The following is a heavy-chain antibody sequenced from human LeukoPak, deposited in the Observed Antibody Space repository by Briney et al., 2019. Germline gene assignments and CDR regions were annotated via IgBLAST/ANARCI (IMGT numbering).Heavy chain of an antibody. Sequence: ASVKVSCKVSGYTLTELSMHWVRQAPGKGLEWMGGFDPEDGETIYAQKFQGRVTMTEDTSTDTAYMELSSLRSEDTAVYYCATDGVGIWPQWLRGMDVWGQGTTVTVSS. CDR1: GYTLTELS. V-gene: IGHV1-24*01. CDR3: ATDGVGIWPQWLRGMDV. D-gene: IGHD6-19*01. CDR2: FDPEDGET. J-gene: IGHJ6*02.